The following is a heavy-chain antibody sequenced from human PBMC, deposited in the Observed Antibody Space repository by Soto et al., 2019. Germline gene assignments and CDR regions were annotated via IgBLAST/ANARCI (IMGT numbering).Heavy chain of an antibody. J-gene: IGHJ6*01. CDR1: GGTFSSDG. CDR2: IIPVFGTT. Sequence: QIQLVHSGAEVRKPGSSVKVSCKASGGTFSSDGISWVRQAPGQGLEWMGGIIPVFGTTRYAQTFQGRVTITAYTSASTVDMELNSLTSEDTATYYCARGHYVSSGSVATSYYYYGMDVWGQGTTVTVSS. CDR3: ARGHYVSSGSVATSYYYYGMDV. V-gene: IGHV1-69*06. D-gene: IGHD3-10*01.